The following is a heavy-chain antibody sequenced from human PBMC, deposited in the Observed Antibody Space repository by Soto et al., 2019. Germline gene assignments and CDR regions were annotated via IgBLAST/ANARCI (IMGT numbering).Heavy chain of an antibody. V-gene: IGHV6-1*01. CDR3: TKQKCDSRTSNGLAV. Sequence: QVQLQQSGPGLVKPSQTLSLTCAISGDSVSSNSAAWNWIRQSPSRGLEWLGRAYYRSQRYYDSAVSVKSRITVIPDTSKNKFSLPLSSVTPEDTAIYYGTKQKCDSRTSNGLAVWGQGTTVTVSS. J-gene: IGHJ6*02. CDR1: GDSVSSNSAA. D-gene: IGHD2-21*02. CDR2: AYYRSQRYY.